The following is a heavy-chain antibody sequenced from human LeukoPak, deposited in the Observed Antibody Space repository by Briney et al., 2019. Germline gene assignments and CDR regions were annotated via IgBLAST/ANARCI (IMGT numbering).Heavy chain of an antibody. V-gene: IGHV3-30-3*01. CDR3: ARDRRAAALTGAFDI. J-gene: IGHJ3*02. D-gene: IGHD6-13*01. CDR1: GFTFSSYA. Sequence: GGSLRLSCAASGFTFSSYAMHWVRQAPGKGLEWVAVISYDGSNKYYADSVKGRCTISRDNSKNTLYLQMNSLRAEDTAVYYCARDRRAAALTGAFDIWGQGTMVTVSS. CDR2: ISYDGSNK.